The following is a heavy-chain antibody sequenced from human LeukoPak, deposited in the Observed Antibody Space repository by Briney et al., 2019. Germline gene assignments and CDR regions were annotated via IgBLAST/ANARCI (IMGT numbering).Heavy chain of an antibody. CDR1: GFTFSTYS. J-gene: IGHJ2*01. CDR2: ISDSGAYI. D-gene: IGHD2-21*01. V-gene: IGHV3-21*01. CDR3: SRDRRPKNIVEVLPTVREGWYFDL. Sequence: PGGSLRLSCAASGFTFSTYSMNWVRQAPGKGLEWVSSISDSGAYIYYADSLKGRFTISRDNTKRSLYLQVNSLRAEDTAVYYCSRDRRPKNIVEVLPTVREGWYFDLWGRGTLVTVSS.